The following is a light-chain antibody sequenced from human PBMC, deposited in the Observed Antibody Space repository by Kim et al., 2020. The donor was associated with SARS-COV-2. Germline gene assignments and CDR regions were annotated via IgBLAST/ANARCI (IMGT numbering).Light chain of an antibody. CDR2: GAS. CDR1: QSVSTNY. J-gene: IGKJ2*01. Sequence: EVVLTQSPGTLSLSPGERATLSCRASQSVSTNYLAWFQQKPGQAPSLLIYGASSRATGIPDRFSGSGSGTDFTLTISRLEPEDFTVYYCHQYGSSPRTFGQGTKLEI. V-gene: IGKV3-20*01. CDR3: HQYGSSPRT.